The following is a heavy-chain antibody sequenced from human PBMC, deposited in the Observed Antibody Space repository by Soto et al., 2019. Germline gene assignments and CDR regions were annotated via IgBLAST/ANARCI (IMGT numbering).Heavy chain of an antibody. D-gene: IGHD2-2*01. J-gene: IGHJ4*02. CDR2: IIPIFGTA. Sequence: QVQLVQSGAEVKKPGSSVKVSCKASGGTFNNYVINWVRQAPGQGLGWMGGIIPIFGTANYAQKFQGRVTITADKSTSTAYMELNSLRSEDTAVYYCAGRCDSTSCLAHFDYWGQGTLVTVSS. CDR1: GGTFNNYV. CDR3: AGRCDSTSCLAHFDY. V-gene: IGHV1-69*06.